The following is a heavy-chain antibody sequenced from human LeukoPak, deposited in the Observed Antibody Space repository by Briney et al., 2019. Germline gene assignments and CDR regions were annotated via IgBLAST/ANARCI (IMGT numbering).Heavy chain of an antibody. CDR2: IRSKAHGGTT. J-gene: IGHJ3*02. CDR1: GFTFGDYA. D-gene: IGHD4-17*01. CDR3: TRDRSPDYGDTNDAFDI. Sequence: GGSLRLSCTASGFTFGDYAMSWFRQAPGKGLEWVGFIRSKAHGGTTEYAASVKGRFTISRDDSKSTAYLQMNSLKTEDTAVYYCTRDRSPDYGDTNDAFDIWGQGTMVTVSS. V-gene: IGHV3-49*03.